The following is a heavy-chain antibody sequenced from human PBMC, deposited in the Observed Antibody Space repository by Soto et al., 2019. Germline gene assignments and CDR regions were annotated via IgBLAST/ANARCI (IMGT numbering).Heavy chain of an antibody. V-gene: IGHV4-4*02. Sequence: QVQLQESGPGLVKPSGTLSLTCAVSGGSISSSNWWSWVRQPPGKGLEWIGEIYHSGSTNYNPSLKCLVTISVDKSNNQFSLTLSSVTAADTAVYYCARVSGSYYYGMDVWGQGTTVTFSS. J-gene: IGHJ6*02. D-gene: IGHD3-10*01. CDR3: ARVSGSYYYGMDV. CDR1: GGSISSSNW. CDR2: IYHSGST.